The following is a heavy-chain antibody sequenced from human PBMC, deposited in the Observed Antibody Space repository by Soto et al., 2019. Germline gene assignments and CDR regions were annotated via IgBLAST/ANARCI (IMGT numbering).Heavy chain of an antibody. D-gene: IGHD6-6*01. V-gene: IGHV1-8*01. J-gene: IGHJ5*02. CDR3: AREGYSSSSGSRGNWFEP. CDR2: MSPNSANT. CDR1: GYTFTSYD. Sequence: GASVKDSCKASGYTFTSYDINWVRQATGQGLEWMGWMSPNSANTGYAQKFQGRVTMTRNTSISTAYMELNGLRSEDTAVYYCAREGYSSSSGSRGNWFEPWGQGTMVTVSS.